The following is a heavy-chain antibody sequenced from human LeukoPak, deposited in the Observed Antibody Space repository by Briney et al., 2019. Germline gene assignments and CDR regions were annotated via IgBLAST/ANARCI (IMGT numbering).Heavy chain of an antibody. J-gene: IGHJ6*03. V-gene: IGHV3-23*01. Sequence: GGSLRLSCAASGFTFSSYAMTWVRQAPGKGLEWVSAISGSGGSTYYADSVKGRFTISRDNSKNTLYLEMNTLRAEDTAIYYCAKDPSSGWPPSNMDVWGKGTTVTVSS. CDR3: AKDPSSGWPPSNMDV. CDR1: GFTFSSYA. D-gene: IGHD6-19*01. CDR2: ISGSGGST.